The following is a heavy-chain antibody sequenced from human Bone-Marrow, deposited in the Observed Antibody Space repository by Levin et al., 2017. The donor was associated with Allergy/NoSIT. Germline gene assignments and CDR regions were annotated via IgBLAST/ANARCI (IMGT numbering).Heavy chain of an antibody. CDR2: ISGSGDST. V-gene: IGHV3-23*01. CDR1: GFTFSSYA. J-gene: IGHJ4*02. CDR3: AKSVSYSPLYYFDC. D-gene: IGHD1-26*01. Sequence: GESLKISCAASGFTFSSYAMSWVRQAPGKGLEWVSGISGSGDSTYYADSVRGRFTISRDNSKNTLYLQMNSLRAEDTAVYYCAKSVSYSPLYYFDCWGQGTLVTVSS.